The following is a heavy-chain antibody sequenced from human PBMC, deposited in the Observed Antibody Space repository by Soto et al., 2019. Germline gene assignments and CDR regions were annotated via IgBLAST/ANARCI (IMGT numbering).Heavy chain of an antibody. Sequence: DVQLVESGGGLIQPGESLRLSCAAFGLTISGKKYLAGVRQAPGKGLEWVSALYDVDGSFYADSVKGRFTTSSDSSKTTVYLQMNALRPDDTAVYYCATWDEGEQAYDVWGQGPTVTVPS. J-gene: IGHJ3*01. CDR3: ATWDEGEQAYDV. D-gene: IGHD1-1*01. V-gene: IGHV3-53*01. CDR2: LYDVDGS. CDR1: GLTISGKKY.